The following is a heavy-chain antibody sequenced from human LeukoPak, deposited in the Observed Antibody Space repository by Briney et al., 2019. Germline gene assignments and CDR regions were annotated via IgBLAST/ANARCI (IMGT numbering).Heavy chain of an antibody. V-gene: IGHV1-2*06. CDR2: INLNSGDT. Sequence: ASVKVSCKASGYTFTGYYMHWVRQAPGQGLEWMGRINLNSGDTYYAQNFQDRVTMTGDTSISTAYLELSSLRSDDTAVFYCARSYFDVLTNYYMWLAPWGQGTLVTVSS. CDR1: GYTFTGYY. J-gene: IGHJ5*02. D-gene: IGHD3-9*01. CDR3: ARSYFDVLTNYYMWLAP.